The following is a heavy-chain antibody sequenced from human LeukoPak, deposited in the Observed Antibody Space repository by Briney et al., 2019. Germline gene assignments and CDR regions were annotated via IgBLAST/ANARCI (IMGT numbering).Heavy chain of an antibody. V-gene: IGHV3-48*02. CDR1: GFTFTTYT. J-gene: IGHJ4*02. Sequence: PGGSLRLSCAASGFTFTTYTMNWVRLAPGKGLEWISYISSTSSTIEYADSVKGRFTISRDNAKNSLYLQMNSLRDEDTAVYYCARSRGNDYWGQGTLVTVSS. CDR2: ISSTSSTI. CDR3: ARSRGNDY.